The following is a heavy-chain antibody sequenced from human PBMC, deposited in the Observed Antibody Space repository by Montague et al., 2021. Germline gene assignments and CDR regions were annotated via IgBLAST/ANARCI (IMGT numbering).Heavy chain of an antibody. CDR2: RCYRSKWYN. V-gene: IGHV6-1*01. CDR1: GDSDAVEEAR. CDR3: ARGWQKRFDP. J-gene: IGHJ5*02. Sequence: CAISGDSDAVEEARWRWEEQTPALEPEYVVGRCYRSKWYNEYAISVKSRITVNPDTSKNQFSLLLNSVTPEDTAVYYCARGWQKRFDPWGQRTLVTVSS. D-gene: IGHD5-24*01.